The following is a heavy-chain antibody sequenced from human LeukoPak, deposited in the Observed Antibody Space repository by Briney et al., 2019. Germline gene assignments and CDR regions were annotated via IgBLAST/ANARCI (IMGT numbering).Heavy chain of an antibody. CDR1: GYTFTSNY. J-gene: IGHJ6*03. CDR2: ISPSGGST. Sequence: GASVKVSCKAFGYTFTSNYMHWVRQAPGQGPEWMGVISPSGGSTTYAQKFQGRLTLTRDMSASTDYLELSSLRSDDTAVYYCARAGRPRPLGGLKAANYYYYYMDVWGKGTTVTISS. D-gene: IGHD3-16*01. CDR3: ARAGRPRPLGGLKAANYYYYYMDV. V-gene: IGHV1-46*01.